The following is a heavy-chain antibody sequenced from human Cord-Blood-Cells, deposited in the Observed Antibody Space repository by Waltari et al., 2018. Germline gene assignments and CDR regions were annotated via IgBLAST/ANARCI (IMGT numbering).Heavy chain of an antibody. Sequence: QLQLQESGPGLVKPSETLSLTCTVSGGSISSSSYYWGWIRQPPGKGLEWIGSIYYSGSPYYNPSLKSRVTISVDTSKNQFSLKLSSVTAADTAVYYCASKRAAGIDYWGQGTLVTVSS. J-gene: IGHJ4*02. CDR3: ASKRAAGIDY. D-gene: IGHD6-13*01. CDR1: GGSISSSSYY. V-gene: IGHV4-39*01. CDR2: IYYSGSP.